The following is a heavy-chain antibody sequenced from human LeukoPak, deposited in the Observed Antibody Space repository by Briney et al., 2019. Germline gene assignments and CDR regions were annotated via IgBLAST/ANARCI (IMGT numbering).Heavy chain of an antibody. CDR2: ISSSNTYI. V-gene: IGHV3-21*01. Sequence: PGRSLRLSCSASGFTFSRYSMNWVRQAPGKGLEWVSSISSSNTYIYYAASVKARFTISRDNAKNSLYLQMNSLRAEDTAVYYCARDSRAFCGGDCYSPFDYWGQGTLVTVSS. D-gene: IGHD2-21*02. J-gene: IGHJ4*02. CDR3: ARDSRAFCGGDCYSPFDY. CDR1: GFTFSRYS.